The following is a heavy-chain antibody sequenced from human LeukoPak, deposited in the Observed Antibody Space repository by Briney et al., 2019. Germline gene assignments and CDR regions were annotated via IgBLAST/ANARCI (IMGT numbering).Heavy chain of an antibody. V-gene: IGHV3-66*01. CDR2: IYSGGDT. CDR3: ARDWSEYTGMDV. CDR1: GFSIRINY. Sequence: GGSLRLSCTASGFSIRINYMSWVRQAPGKGLGWVSVIYSGGDTFYTDSVKGRFTISRDNSKNTVYLQMNSLTAADTAVYYCARDWSEYTGMDVWGQGTTVTVSS. D-gene: IGHD6-6*01. J-gene: IGHJ6*02.